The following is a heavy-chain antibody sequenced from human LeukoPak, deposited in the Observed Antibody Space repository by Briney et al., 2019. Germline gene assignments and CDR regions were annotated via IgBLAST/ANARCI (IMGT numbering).Heavy chain of an antibody. CDR1: GYSFTSYW. J-gene: IGHJ3*02. CDR3: ARPLPPYYYDSSGYSTDAFDI. V-gene: IGHV5-51*01. D-gene: IGHD3-22*01. CDR2: IYPGDSDT. Sequence: GESLKISCKGSGYSFTSYWIGWVRQMPGKGLEWMGTIYPGDSDTRYSPSFQGQVTISADKSISTAYLQWSSLKASDTAMYYCARPLPPYYYDSSGYSTDAFDIWGQGTMVTVSS.